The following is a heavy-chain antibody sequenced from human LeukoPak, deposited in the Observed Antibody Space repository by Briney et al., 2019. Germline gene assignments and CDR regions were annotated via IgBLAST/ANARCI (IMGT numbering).Heavy chain of an antibody. Sequence: QPGGSLRLSCAASGFTVSDDFMSWVRQAPGKGLEWVSVIYSGGTTYYADSVKGRFTISRDNSKNTLYLRMNSLRAEDAAVYYCARDFGRWTFDYWGQGALVTVSS. D-gene: IGHD3-3*01. CDR1: GFTVSDDF. J-gene: IGHJ4*02. V-gene: IGHV3-53*01. CDR3: ARDFGRWTFDY. CDR2: IYSGGTT.